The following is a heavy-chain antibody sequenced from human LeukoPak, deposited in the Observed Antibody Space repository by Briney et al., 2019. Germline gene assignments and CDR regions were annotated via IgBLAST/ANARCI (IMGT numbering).Heavy chain of an antibody. Sequence: KTSETLSLTCTVSGGSINNYYWSWIRQPPGKGLEWIGYIYHSGSTTYNPSLKSRVTISVDTSKNQFSLKLSSVTAADTAVYYCARLEIAAAGNRWFDPWGQGTLVTVSS. V-gene: IGHV4-59*12. CDR2: IYHSGST. CDR3: ARLEIAAAGNRWFDP. J-gene: IGHJ5*02. D-gene: IGHD6-13*01. CDR1: GGSINNYY.